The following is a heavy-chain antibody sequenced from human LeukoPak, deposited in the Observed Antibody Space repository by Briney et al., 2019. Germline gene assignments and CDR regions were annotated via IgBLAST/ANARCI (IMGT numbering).Heavy chain of an antibody. Sequence: GGSLRLSCAASGFTFSSYWMHWVRKAPGKGLVWVSRINNDGSSTSYADSVKGRFTISRDNAKNTLYLQMNSLRAEDTAVYYCARDAGGWFDPWGQGTLVTVSS. V-gene: IGHV3-74*01. CDR1: GFTFSSYW. D-gene: IGHD3-10*01. J-gene: IGHJ5*02. CDR3: ARDAGGWFDP. CDR2: INNDGSST.